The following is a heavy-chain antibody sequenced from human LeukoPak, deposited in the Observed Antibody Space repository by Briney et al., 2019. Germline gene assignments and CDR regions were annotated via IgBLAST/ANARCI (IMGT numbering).Heavy chain of an antibody. CDR2: TYYRSQWYN. CDR3: ARAKTYYYGSGSPRYYYYYMDV. J-gene: IGHJ6*03. CDR1: GDSVSSNSAA. V-gene: IGHV6-1*01. D-gene: IGHD3-10*01. Sequence: SQTLSLTCAISGDSVSSNSAAWNWITHSQSTGLEWLGRTYYRSQWYNDYAVSVKSRITINPDTSKNQFSLQLNSVTPEDTAVYYCARAKTYYYGSGSPRYYYYYMDVWGKGTTVTVSS.